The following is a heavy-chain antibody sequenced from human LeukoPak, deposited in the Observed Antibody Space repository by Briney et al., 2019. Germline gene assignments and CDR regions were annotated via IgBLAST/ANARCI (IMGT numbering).Heavy chain of an antibody. J-gene: IGHJ4*02. V-gene: IGHV1-69*04. Sequence: ASVKVSCKASGGTFSSYAISWVRQAPGQGLEWMGRIIPILGIANYAQKFQGRVTITADKSTSTAYMELSSLRSEDTAVYYCARDRGGRLQRSYYFDYWGQGTLVTVSS. D-gene: IGHD3-10*01. CDR1: GGTFSSYA. CDR2: IIPILGIA. CDR3: ARDRGGRLQRSYYFDY.